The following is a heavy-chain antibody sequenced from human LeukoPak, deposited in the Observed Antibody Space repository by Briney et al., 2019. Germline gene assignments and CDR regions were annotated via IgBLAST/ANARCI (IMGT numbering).Heavy chain of an antibody. CDR3: ARGRYCTATTCDAGGDAFDI. CDR1: GGSISNYY. J-gene: IGHJ3*02. V-gene: IGHV4-4*07. Sequence: SETLSLTCTVSGGSISNYYWSWIRQPAGKGLEWIGRIYPRGSTTYSSSLKSRVTMSADTSKNHFSLNLTSLTAADTAVYYCARGRYCTATTCDAGGDAFDIWGQGTMVTVPS. CDR2: IYPRGST. D-gene: IGHD2-2*01.